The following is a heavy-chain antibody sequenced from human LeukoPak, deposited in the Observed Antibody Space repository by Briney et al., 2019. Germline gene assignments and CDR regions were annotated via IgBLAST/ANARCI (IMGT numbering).Heavy chain of an antibody. CDR2: INHSGSA. Sequence: SEILSLTCAVYGGSFSGYYWSWIRQPPGKGLEWIGEINHSGSANYNPSLKSRVTISVDTSKNQFSLKLSSVTAADTAVYYCASMGATMKAYGYWGQGTLVTVSS. J-gene: IGHJ4*02. CDR3: ASMGATMKAYGY. D-gene: IGHD1-26*01. V-gene: IGHV4-34*01. CDR1: GGSFSGYY.